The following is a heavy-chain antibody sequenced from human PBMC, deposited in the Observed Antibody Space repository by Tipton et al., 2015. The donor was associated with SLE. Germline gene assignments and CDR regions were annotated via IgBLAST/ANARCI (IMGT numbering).Heavy chain of an antibody. CDR3: ARALGNGGFDY. D-gene: IGHD4-23*01. V-gene: IGHV4-30-4*08. CDR2: IYYSGST. J-gene: IGHJ4*02. Sequence: TLSLTCTVSGGSISSSRYYWGWIRQPPGKGLEWIGYIYYSGSTYYNPSLKSRVTISVDTSKNQFSLQLNSVTPEDTAVYYCARALGNGGFDYWGQGTLVTVSS. CDR1: GGSISSSRYY.